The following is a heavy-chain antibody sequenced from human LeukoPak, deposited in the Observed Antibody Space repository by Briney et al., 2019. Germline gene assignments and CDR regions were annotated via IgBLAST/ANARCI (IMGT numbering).Heavy chain of an antibody. V-gene: IGHV3-11*01. Sequence: GGSLRLSCAASGFTFSNYWMHWVRQAPGKGLEWVSYISSSGSTIYYADSVKGRFTISRDNAKNSLYLQMNSLRAEDTAVYYCARDQGDYYDYWGQGTLVTVSS. CDR2: ISSSGSTI. J-gene: IGHJ4*02. D-gene: IGHD3-10*01. CDR3: ARDQGDYYDY. CDR1: GFTFSNYW.